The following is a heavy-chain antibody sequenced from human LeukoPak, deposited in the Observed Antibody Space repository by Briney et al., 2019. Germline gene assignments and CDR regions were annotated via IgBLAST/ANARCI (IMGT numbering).Heavy chain of an antibody. V-gene: IGHV3-7*01. D-gene: IGHD1-26*01. CDR1: GFTFSSYW. CDR3: AKDRGSIVGATFDY. Sequence: PGGSLRLSCAASGFTFSSYWMTWVRQTPGKGLEWVANINQDGSEKYYVDSVKGRFTISRDNSKNTLYLQMNSLRAEDTAVYYCAKDRGSIVGATFDYWGQGTLVTVSS. J-gene: IGHJ4*02. CDR2: INQDGSEK.